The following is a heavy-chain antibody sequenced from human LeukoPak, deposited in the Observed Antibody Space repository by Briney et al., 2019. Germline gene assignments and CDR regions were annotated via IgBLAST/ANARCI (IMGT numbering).Heavy chain of an antibody. CDR1: GGTFSSYA. CDR3: ARGEGSNDYVWGSGRYYYYMDV. V-gene: IGHV1-69*13. D-gene: IGHD3-16*01. CDR2: IIPIFGTA. J-gene: IGHJ6*03. Sequence: SVKVSCKASGGTFSSYAITWGRQAPGQGLEWRGGIIPIFGTANYAQKFQGRVTITADESKSTAYMELRSLRSEDTAVYYCARGEGSNDYVWGSGRYYYYMDVWGKGTTVTVSS.